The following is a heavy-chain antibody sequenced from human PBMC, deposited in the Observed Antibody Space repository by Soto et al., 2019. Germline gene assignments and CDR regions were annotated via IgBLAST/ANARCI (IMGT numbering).Heavy chain of an antibody. Sequence: PSETLSLTCTVSGGSISTGGYYWSWIRQPPGRGLECIGHIYYSGTTYYNPSLKSRVSISVDTSKNQFSLKLSSVTAADTAVYYCATNGDYYDSSGPKHFQHWGQGILVTVSS. CDR2: IYYSGTT. J-gene: IGHJ1*01. D-gene: IGHD3-22*01. CDR3: ATNGDYYDSSGPKHFQH. V-gene: IGHV4-31*03. CDR1: GGSISTGGYY.